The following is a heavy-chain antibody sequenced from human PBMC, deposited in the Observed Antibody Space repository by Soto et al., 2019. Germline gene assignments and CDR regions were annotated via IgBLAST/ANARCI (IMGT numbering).Heavy chain of an antibody. CDR2: IRRKPYGGTT. J-gene: IGHJ4*02. Sequence: GGSLRLSCTASGFIFGDYAMSWFRQAPGKGLEWVGFIRRKPYGGTTEYAASVKGRFTISRDDSKSIAYLQMDSLKTEDTAVYYCTTLTSQGGDFDYWGQGTLVTVYS. CDR3: TTLTSQGGDFDY. CDR1: GFIFGDYA. V-gene: IGHV3-49*03. D-gene: IGHD3-9*01.